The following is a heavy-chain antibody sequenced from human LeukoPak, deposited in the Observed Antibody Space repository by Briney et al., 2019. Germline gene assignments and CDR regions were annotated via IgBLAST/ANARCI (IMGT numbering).Heavy chain of an antibody. Sequence: PGGSLRLSCAASGFTFSSYAMHWVRQAPGKGLEWVAVISYDGSNKYYADSVKGRFTISRDNSKNTLYLQMNSLRVEDTAVYYCAKDQIYCSSTSCYGWFDSWGQGTLVTVSS. V-gene: IGHV3-30*04. J-gene: IGHJ5*01. D-gene: IGHD2-2*01. CDR3: AKDQIYCSSTSCYGWFDS. CDR1: GFTFSSYA. CDR2: ISYDGSNK.